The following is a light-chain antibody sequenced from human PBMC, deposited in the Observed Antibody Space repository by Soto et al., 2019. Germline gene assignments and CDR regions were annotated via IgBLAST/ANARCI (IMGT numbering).Light chain of an antibody. CDR1: SNDIGGYNY. CDR2: DFN. V-gene: IGLV2-14*03. Sequence: QSALTQPASVSGSPGQSITISCTGTSNDIGGYNYVSWYQQHPGKAPKLIIYDFNSRPSGVSNRFSGSKSGNTASLTISGLQAEDEADCYCNSYTSSNTRIFGGGTKLTVL. J-gene: IGLJ2*01. CDR3: NSYTSSNTRI.